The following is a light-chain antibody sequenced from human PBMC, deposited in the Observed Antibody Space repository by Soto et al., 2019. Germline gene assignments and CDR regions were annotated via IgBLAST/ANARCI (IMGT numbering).Light chain of an antibody. V-gene: IGKV1-5*03. Sequence: DIQMTQAPSTLSASVGHSVTITYRASQSISRWLARYEQKPGKAPKLLIYKASSLESGDPSRFSGSGSGTDFTLFISSLQPDDLGTYYFQHDNSFPTFGQGTKVEIK. CDR2: KAS. J-gene: IGKJ1*01. CDR1: QSISRW. CDR3: QHDNSFPT.